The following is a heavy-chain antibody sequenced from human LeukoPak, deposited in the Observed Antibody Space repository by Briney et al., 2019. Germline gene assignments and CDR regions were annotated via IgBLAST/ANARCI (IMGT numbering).Heavy chain of an antibody. D-gene: IGHD3-10*01. CDR2: IGGVGRST. CDR3: ASGSGSYRTPYYYMDV. J-gene: IGHJ6*03. CDR1: GFIFSSYA. Sequence: GGSLRLSCTASGFIFSSYAMSWVRQAPGKGLEWVSGIGGVGRSTYYADSVKGRFTISRDNSKNTLYLQMNNLRAEDTAVYYCASGSGSYRTPYYYMDVWGKGTTVTVSS. V-gene: IGHV3-23*01.